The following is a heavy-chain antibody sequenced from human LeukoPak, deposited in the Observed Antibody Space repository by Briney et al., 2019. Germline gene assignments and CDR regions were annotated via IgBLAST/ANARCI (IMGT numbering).Heavy chain of an antibody. V-gene: IGHV1-2*02. CDR2: INPNSGGT. CDR3: ARGDDSSGYYYPPFDY. D-gene: IGHD3-22*01. CDR1: GYTFTGYY. J-gene: IGHJ4*02. Sequence: ASVKVSCKASGYTFTGYYMLWVRQSPGQGLEWMGWINPNSGGTNYAQKFQGRVTMTRDTSISTAYMELSRLRSDDTAVYYCARGDDSSGYYYPPFDYWGQGTLVTVSS.